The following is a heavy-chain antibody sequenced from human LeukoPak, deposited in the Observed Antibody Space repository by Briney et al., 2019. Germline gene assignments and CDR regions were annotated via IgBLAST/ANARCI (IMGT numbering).Heavy chain of an antibody. D-gene: IGHD5-18*01. CDR3: ARHRPRHGDTADY. CDR2: INAGNGNT. V-gene: IGHV1-3*01. Sequence: ASVKVSCKASGYIFISYAMHWVRQAPGQRLEWMGWINAGNGNTKYSQKFQGRVTIARDTSASTVYMELSSLRSEDTAVYYCARHRPRHGDTADYWGQGTLVTVSS. J-gene: IGHJ4*02. CDR1: GYIFISYA.